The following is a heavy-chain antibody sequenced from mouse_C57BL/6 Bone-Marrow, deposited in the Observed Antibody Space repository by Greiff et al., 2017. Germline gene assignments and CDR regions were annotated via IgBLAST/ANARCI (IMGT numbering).Heavy chain of an antibody. CDR2: ISSGGDYI. Sequence: DVMLVESGEGLVKPGGSLKLSCAASGFTFSSYAMSLVRQTPEKRLEWVAYISSGGDYIYYADTVKGRFTISRDNARNTLYLQMSSLKSEDTAMYYCTITTAHYFDYWGQGTTLTVSS. D-gene: IGHD1-2*01. V-gene: IGHV5-9-1*02. CDR3: TITTAHYFDY. CDR1: GFTFSSYA. J-gene: IGHJ2*01.